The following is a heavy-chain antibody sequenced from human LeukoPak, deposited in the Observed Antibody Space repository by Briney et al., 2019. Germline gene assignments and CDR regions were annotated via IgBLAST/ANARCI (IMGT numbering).Heavy chain of an antibody. CDR2: LTGDGNT. CDR3: AKVKWKLIGYFDY. V-gene: IGHV3-23*01. CDR1: GFTLTSYA. Sequence: GGSLRLSCAASGFTLTSYAMSWVRQAPGKGLEWVSVLTGDGNTYYADSVKGRFTNSRDDSKNTLFLQMNSLRAEDTAVYFCAKVKWKLIGYFDYWGQGTLVTVSS. D-gene: IGHD1-20*01. J-gene: IGHJ4*02.